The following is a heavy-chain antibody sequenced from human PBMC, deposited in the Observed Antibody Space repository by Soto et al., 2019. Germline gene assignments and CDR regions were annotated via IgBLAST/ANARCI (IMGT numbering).Heavy chain of an antibody. J-gene: IGHJ6*02. D-gene: IGHD3-10*01. CDR2: IYYSGST. Sequence: SETLSLTCAVYGGSFSGYYWGWIRQPPGKGLEWIGSIYYSGSTYYNPSLKSRVTISVDTSKNQFSLKLSSVTAADTAVYYCARHRAYYYGSGSYYVNYYYYYGMDVWGQGTTVTVSS. V-gene: IGHV4-39*01. CDR3: ARHRAYYYGSGSYYVNYYYYYGMDV. CDR1: GGSFSGYY.